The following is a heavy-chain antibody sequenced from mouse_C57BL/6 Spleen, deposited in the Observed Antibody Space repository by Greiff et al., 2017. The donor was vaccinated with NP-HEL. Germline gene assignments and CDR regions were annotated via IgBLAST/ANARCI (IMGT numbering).Heavy chain of an antibody. CDR3: ARVRALYYYGSSYGYFDV. CDR2: IYPSDSYT. V-gene: IGHV1-69*01. CDR1: GYTFTSYW. Sequence: QVQLQQPGAELVMPGASVKLSCKASGYTFTSYWMHWVKQRPGQGLEWIGEIYPSDSYTNYNQKFKGKATLTANKSSSKAYVQLSSLTSEDSAVYYCARVRALYYYGSSYGYFDVWGTGTTVTVSS. D-gene: IGHD1-1*01. J-gene: IGHJ1*03.